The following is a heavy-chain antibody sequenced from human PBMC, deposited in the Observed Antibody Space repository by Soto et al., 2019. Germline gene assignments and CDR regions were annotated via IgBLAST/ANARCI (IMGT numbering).Heavy chain of an antibody. V-gene: IGHV3-30-3*01. D-gene: IGHD2-2*01. J-gene: IGHJ6*02. CDR2: ISYDGSNK. Sequence: PGGSLRLSCAASGFTFSSYAMHWVRQAPGKGLEWVAVISYDGSNKYYADSVKGRFTISRDNSKNTLYPQMNSLRAEDTTVYYCARPYQLLSGYYYYYYGMDVWGQGTTVTVSS. CDR1: GFTFSSYA. CDR3: ARPYQLLSGYYYYYYGMDV.